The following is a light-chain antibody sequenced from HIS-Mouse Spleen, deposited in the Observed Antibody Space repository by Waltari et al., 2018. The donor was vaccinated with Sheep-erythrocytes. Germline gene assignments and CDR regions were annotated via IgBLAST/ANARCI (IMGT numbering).Light chain of an antibody. V-gene: IGLV2-8*01. J-gene: IGLJ1*01. CDR2: EVS. CDR1: SSDVGGYNY. Sequence: QSALTQPPSASGSPGQSVTISCTGPSSDVGGYNYVSWYQQHPGKAPKLMIYEVSKRPSGVPDRFSGSKSGTSASLAISGLQSEDEADYYCAAWDDSLNGYVFGTGTKVTVL. CDR3: AAWDDSLNGYV.